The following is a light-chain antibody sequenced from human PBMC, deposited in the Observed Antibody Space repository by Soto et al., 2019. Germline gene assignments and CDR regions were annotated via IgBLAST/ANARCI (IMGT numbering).Light chain of an antibody. CDR3: QQYGKSAMFT. V-gene: IGKV3-20*01. CDR2: GAS. CDR1: QSVSSSY. Sequence: EMVLTQSPGTLSLSPGDRATLSCRASQSVSSSYLAWYQQKPGQAPRLLIYGASNRATGIPDRFSGGGSGTDFTLTISRLEPEDVAVYYCQQYGKSAMFTFGQGTKLEIK. J-gene: IGKJ2*01.